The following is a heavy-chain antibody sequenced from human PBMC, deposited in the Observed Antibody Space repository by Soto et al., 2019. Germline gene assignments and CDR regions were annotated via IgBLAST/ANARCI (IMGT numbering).Heavy chain of an antibody. CDR3: VRASVYYHGSGSYPFDY. J-gene: IGHJ4*02. CDR1: GFTFSDHY. CDR2: TRNKANSYTT. V-gene: IGHV3-72*01. D-gene: IGHD3-10*01. Sequence: GGSLRLSCAASGFTFSDHYMDWVRQAPGKGLEWVGRTRNKANSYTTEYAASVKGRFTISRDDSKNSLYLQMNSLKTEDTAVYYCVRASVYYHGSGSYPFDYWGQGTLVTVSS.